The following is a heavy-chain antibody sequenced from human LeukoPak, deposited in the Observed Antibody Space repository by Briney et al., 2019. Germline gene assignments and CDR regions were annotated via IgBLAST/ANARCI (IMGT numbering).Heavy chain of an antibody. CDR3: AKDQEVHSSGWLFDY. J-gene: IGHJ4*02. CDR2: ISGSGSST. Sequence: GGSLRLSCAASGFTFSSYAMSWVRQAPGKGLQWVSAISGSGSSTYYADSVKGRFTISRDTYKNTLYLQMNSLRVEDTAVYYCAKDQEVHSSGWLFDYWGQGTLVTVSS. V-gene: IGHV3-23*01. CDR1: GFTFSSYA. D-gene: IGHD6-19*01.